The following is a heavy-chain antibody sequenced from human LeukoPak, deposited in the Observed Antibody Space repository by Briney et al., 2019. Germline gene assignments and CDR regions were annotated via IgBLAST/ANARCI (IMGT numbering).Heavy chain of an antibody. V-gene: IGHV4-61*02. D-gene: IGHD3-16*01. CDR2: IYTSVNT. CDR3: AREVHDYVWGSQHDALDI. Sequence: SETLSLTCTVSGGSISSGSYYWSWIRQPAGKGLEWIGRIYTSVNTNYNPSLKSRVSISVVTSKNQFSLQLSSVTAADTAVYYCAREVHDYVWGSQHDALDIWGQGTMVTVSS. CDR1: GGSISSGSYY. J-gene: IGHJ3*02.